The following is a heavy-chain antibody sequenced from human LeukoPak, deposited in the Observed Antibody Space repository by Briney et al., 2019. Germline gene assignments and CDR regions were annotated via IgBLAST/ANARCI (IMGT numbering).Heavy chain of an antibody. J-gene: IGHJ3*02. CDR3: ARGGVVVPAARVAFDI. Sequence: GASVKVSCKASGYTFTSYGISWVRQAPGQGLEWMGWISAYKGNTNIARKLQGRVTMTTDTSTSTAYMELRSLRSDDTAVYYCARGGVVVPAARVAFDIWGQGTMVTVSS. CDR2: ISAYKGNT. D-gene: IGHD2-2*01. CDR1: GYTFTSYG. V-gene: IGHV1-18*01.